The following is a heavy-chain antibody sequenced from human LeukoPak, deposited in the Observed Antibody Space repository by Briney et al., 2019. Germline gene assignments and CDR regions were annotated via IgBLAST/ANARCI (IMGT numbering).Heavy chain of an antibody. CDR2: ISSSSSYI. V-gene: IGHV3-21*01. D-gene: IGHD3-22*01. J-gene: IGHJ3*02. CDR1: GFTFSSYS. CDR3: ARDLKRRVYYDSSGSDDAFDI. Sequence: GESLRLSCAASGFTFSSYSMNWVRQAPGKGLEWVSSISSSSSYIYYADSVKGRFTISRDNAKNSLYLQMNSLRAEDTAVYYCARDLKRRVYYDSSGSDDAFDIWGQGTMVTVSS.